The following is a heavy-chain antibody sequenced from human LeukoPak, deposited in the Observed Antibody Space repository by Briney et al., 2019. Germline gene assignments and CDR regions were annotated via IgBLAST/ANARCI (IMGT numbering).Heavy chain of an antibody. D-gene: IGHD3-10*01. CDR2: IYYSGST. J-gene: IGHJ4*02. V-gene: IGHV4-39*01. CDR1: SGSISSSSYY. CDR3: ARQGITMVRGITGDY. Sequence: SETLSLTCTVSSGSISSSSYYWGWIRQPPGKGLEWIGSIYYSGSTYYNPSLKSRVTISVDTSKNQFSLKLSSVTAADTAVYYCARQGITMVRGITGDYWGQGTLVTVSS.